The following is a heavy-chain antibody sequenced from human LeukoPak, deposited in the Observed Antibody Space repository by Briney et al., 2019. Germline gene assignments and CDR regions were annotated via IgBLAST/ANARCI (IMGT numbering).Heavy chain of an antibody. V-gene: IGHV3-33*06. D-gene: IGHD3-22*01. CDR1: GFTFSSYG. CDR2: IWYDGSNK. Sequence: GGSLRLSWAASGFTFSSYGMHWVRQAPGKGLEWVAVIWYDGSNKYYADSVKGRFNISRDNSKNTLYLQMNSLRAEDTAVYYCAKDRSSGYYRDWFDPWGQGTLVTVSS. J-gene: IGHJ5*02. CDR3: AKDRSSGYYRDWFDP.